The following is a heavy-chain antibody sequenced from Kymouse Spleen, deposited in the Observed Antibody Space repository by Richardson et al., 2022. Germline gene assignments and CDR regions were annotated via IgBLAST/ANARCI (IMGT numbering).Heavy chain of an antibody. Sequence: QVQLVESGGGVVQPGRSLRLSCAASGFTFSSYGMHWVRQAPGKGLEWVAVIWYDGSNKYYADSVKGRFTISRDNSKNTLYLQMNSLRAEDTAVYYCARDRIFLTGYYDYYYYGMDVWGQGTTVTVSS. J-gene: IGHJ6*02. CDR1: GFTFSSYG. D-gene: IGHD3-9*01. V-gene: IGHV3-33*01. CDR3: ARDRIFLTGYYDYYYYGMDV. CDR2: IWYDGSNK.